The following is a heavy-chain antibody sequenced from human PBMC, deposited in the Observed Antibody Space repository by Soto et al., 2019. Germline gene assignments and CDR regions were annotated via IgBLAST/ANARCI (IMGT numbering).Heavy chain of an antibody. V-gene: IGHV4-31*03. CDR1: GGSISSGGYY. Sequence: QVQLQESGPGLVKPSQTLSLTCTVSGGSISSGGYYWSWIRQHPGKGLEWIGYIYYSGSTYYNPSLKSRVTISVDTSKNQFSLKLSSVTAADTAVYYCARGLPSMAARKYYYYYMDVWGKGTTVTVSS. J-gene: IGHJ6*03. CDR3: ARGLPSMAARKYYYYYMDV. D-gene: IGHD6-6*01. CDR2: IYYSGST.